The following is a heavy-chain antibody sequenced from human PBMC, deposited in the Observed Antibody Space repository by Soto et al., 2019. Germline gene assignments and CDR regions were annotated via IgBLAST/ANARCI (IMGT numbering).Heavy chain of an antibody. CDR2: IYPGDSDT. D-gene: IGHD2-2*01. CDR1: GYSFTSYW. V-gene: IGHV5-51*01. J-gene: IGHJ6*02. CDR3: ARLCTGSTSCYTYYYYGMDV. Sequence: PGESLKISCKGSGYSFTSYWIGWVRQMPGKGLEWMGIIYPGDSDTSYSPSFQGQVTISADKSISTAYLQWSSLKASDTAMYYCARLCTGSTSCYTYYYYGMDVWGQGTTVTVSS.